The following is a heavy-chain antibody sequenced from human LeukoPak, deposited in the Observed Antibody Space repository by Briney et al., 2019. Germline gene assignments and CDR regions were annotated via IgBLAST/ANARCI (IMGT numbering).Heavy chain of an antibody. D-gene: IGHD2-2*02. J-gene: IGHJ4*02. Sequence: SETLSLTCAVYGGSFSGYYWSWIRQPPGKGLEWIGEINHSGSTNYNPSLKGRVTISVDTSKNQFSLKLSSVTAADTAVYYCARAMGAVVPAAIGYWGQGTLVTVSS. V-gene: IGHV4-34*01. CDR2: INHSGST. CDR1: GGSFSGYY. CDR3: ARAMGAVVPAAIGY.